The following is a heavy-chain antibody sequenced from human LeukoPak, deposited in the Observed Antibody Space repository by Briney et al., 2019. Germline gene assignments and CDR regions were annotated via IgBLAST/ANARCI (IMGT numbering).Heavy chain of an antibody. V-gene: IGHV3-73*01. D-gene: IGHD2/OR15-2a*01. J-gene: IGHJ4*02. Sequence: GGSLRLSCAASGFTFSGSAMHWVRQASGKGLEWVGRIRSKANSYATAYAASVKGRFTISRDDSKNTAYLQMNSLKTEDTAVYYCSTDSTIVYWGQGTLVTVSS. CDR1: GFTFSGSA. CDR3: STDSTIVY. CDR2: IRSKANSYAT.